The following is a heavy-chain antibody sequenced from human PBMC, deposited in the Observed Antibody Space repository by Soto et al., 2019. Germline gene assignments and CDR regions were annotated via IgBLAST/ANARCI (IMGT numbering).Heavy chain of an antibody. Sequence: ASVKVSCKASGYTFTSYAMHWVRQAPGQRLEWMGWINAGNGNTKYSQMFQGRVTITRAPSASTAYLELSSLRSEATAVYYCASSYYYDSSGYSSLYYYYGMDVWGQGTTVTVS. CDR2: INAGNGNT. D-gene: IGHD3-22*01. J-gene: IGHJ6*02. CDR1: GYTFTSYA. V-gene: IGHV1-3*01. CDR3: ASSYYYDSSGYSSLYYYYGMDV.